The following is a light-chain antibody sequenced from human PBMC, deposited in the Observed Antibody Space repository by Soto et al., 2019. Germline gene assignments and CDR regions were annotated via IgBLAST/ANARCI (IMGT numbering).Light chain of an antibody. Sequence: QSVLTQPASVSGSPGQSITISCTGTSSDFGGYNYVSWYQQHPGKAPKLMIYEVSNRPSGVSNRFSGSKSGNTASLAISGLQAEDEADYFCSSYTGSSTYVFGTGTKVTVL. V-gene: IGLV2-14*01. CDR2: EVS. J-gene: IGLJ1*01. CDR1: SSDFGGYNY. CDR3: SSYTGSSTYV.